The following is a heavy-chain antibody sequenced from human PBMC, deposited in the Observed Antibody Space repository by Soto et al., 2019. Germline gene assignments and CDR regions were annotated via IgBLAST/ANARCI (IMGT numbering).Heavy chain of an antibody. Sequence: SGPTLVNPTQTLTLTCTFSGFSLSTSGVGVGWIRQPPGKALEWLALIYWDDDKRYSPSLKSRLTITKDTSKNQVVLTMTNMEPVDTATYYCAHRPRAIFGVVIEDYFDYWGQGTLVTVSS. CDR3: AHRPRAIFGVVIEDYFDY. CDR1: GFSLSTSGVG. CDR2: IYWDDDK. V-gene: IGHV2-5*02. D-gene: IGHD3-3*01. J-gene: IGHJ4*02.